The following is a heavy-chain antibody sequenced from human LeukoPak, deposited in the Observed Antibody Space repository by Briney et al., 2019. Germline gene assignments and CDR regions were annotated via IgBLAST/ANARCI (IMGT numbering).Heavy chain of an antibody. Sequence: GGSLRLSCAASGFTFSSYAMSWVRQAPGKGLEWVSAISGSGGSTYYADSVKGRFTISRDNSKNTLYLQMNSLRAEDTAVYYCATPQIMITFGGVIAPFVYWGQGTLVTVSS. D-gene: IGHD3-16*02. CDR2: ISGSGGST. J-gene: IGHJ4*02. CDR1: GFTFSSYA. CDR3: ATPQIMITFGGVIAPFVY. V-gene: IGHV3-23*01.